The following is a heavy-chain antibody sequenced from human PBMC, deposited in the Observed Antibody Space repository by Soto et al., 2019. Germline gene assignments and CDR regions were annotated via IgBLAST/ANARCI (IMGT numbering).Heavy chain of an antibody. CDR2: IIPIFGTA. CDR3: ATALRFLEWLPSMDV. J-gene: IGHJ6*02. Sequence: GASVKVSCKASGGTFSSYAISWVRQAPGQGLEWMGGIIPIFGTANYAQKFQGRVTITADESTSTAYMELSSLRSEDTAVYYCATALRFLEWLPSMDVWGQGTTVTVSS. CDR1: GGTFSSYA. D-gene: IGHD3-3*01. V-gene: IGHV1-69*13.